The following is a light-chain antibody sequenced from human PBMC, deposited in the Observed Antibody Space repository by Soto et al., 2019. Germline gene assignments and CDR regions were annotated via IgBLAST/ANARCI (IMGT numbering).Light chain of an antibody. CDR2: DAS. V-gene: IGKV1-5*01. CDR1: QGISSW. J-gene: IGKJ1*01. CDR3: QQYNSYWT. Sequence: DIQMTQSPSSVSASVGDRVTITCRASQGISSWLAWYQPKPGKAPKLRIYDASSLESGVPSRLSGSGSGTEFTLTISSLQPDDFATYYCQQYNSYWTFGQGTKVDIK.